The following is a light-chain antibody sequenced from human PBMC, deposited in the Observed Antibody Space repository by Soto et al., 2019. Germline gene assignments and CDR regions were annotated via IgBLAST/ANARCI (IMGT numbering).Light chain of an antibody. J-gene: IGKJ1*01. V-gene: IGKV3-20*01. CDR2: GAS. Sequence: EIVLTQSPGTLSLSPEERATLSCRASQSVSSSYLAWYQQKPGQAPRLLIYGASSRATGIPDRFSGSGSGTDFTLTISRLEPEDFAVYYCQQSTFGQGTKV. CDR1: QSVSSSY. CDR3: QQST.